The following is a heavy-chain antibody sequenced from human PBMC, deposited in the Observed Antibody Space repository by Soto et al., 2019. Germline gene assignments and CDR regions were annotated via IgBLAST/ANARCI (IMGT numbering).Heavy chain of an antibody. CDR1: GGTFSSYT. CDR2: ITPILGIA. V-gene: IGHV1-69*02. D-gene: IGHD2-8*01. J-gene: IGHJ4*02. CDR3: RSPGYCTNGVCFDDY. Sequence: SVKVSCKASGGTFSSYTISWVRQAPGQGLEWMGRITPILGIANYAQKFQGRVTITADKSTSTAYMELSSLRSEDTAVYYCRSPGYCTNGVCFDDYWGQGTLVTVSS.